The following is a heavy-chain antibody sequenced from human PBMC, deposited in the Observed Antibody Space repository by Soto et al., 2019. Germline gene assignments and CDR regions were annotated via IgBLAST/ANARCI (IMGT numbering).Heavy chain of an antibody. D-gene: IGHD2-8*01. CDR2: IYYSGST. CDR1: GGSISSYY. Sequence: QVQLQESGPGLVKPSETLSLTCTVSGGSISSYYWSLIRQPPGKGLEWIGYIYYSGSTNYNPSLKSRVTISVDTSKNQFSLKLSSVTAADTAVYYCAREWLMVYATPGGMDVWGQGTTVTVSS. CDR3: AREWLMVYATPGGMDV. J-gene: IGHJ6*02. V-gene: IGHV4-59*01.